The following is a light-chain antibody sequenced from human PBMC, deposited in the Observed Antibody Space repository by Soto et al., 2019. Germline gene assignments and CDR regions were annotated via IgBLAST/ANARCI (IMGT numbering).Light chain of an antibody. CDR2: ENN. J-gene: IGLJ1*01. V-gene: IGLV1-51*02. CDR3: GRWDSSLSAGVD. Sequence: QSVLTQPPSVSAGPGQKVTSCCSGSSSKIGNNYVSWYQQLPGTAPKLLIYENNKRPSGIPDRFSGSKSGTSATLGITGLQTGDEADYYCGRWDSSLSAGVDFGTGSKVTVL. CDR1: SSKIGNNY.